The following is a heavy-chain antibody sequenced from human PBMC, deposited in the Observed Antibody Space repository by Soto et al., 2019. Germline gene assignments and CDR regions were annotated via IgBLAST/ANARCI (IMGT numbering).Heavy chain of an antibody. V-gene: IGHV1-18*04. J-gene: IGHJ6*02. CDR3: ATDGGWSPADYYGMDV. D-gene: IGHD6-25*01. Sequence: ASVKVSFKASGYTFISYGISWVRQAPGQGLEWMGWISAYNGNTNYAQKLQGRVTMTTDTPTSTAYMELRSLRSDDTAVYYCATDGGWSPADYYGMDVWGQGTTVTVSS. CDR2: ISAYNGNT. CDR1: GYTFISYG.